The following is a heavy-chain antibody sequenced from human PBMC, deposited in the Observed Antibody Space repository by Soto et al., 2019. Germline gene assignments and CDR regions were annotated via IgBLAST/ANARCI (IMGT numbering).Heavy chain of an antibody. CDR1: GFTVSSYS. CDR2: ISGSGGST. D-gene: IGHD3-10*01. CDR3: AKVPYGAGYYFDY. J-gene: IGHJ4*02. Sequence: GGSLRLSCAASGFTVSSYSMSWVRQAPGKGLEWVSAISGSGGSTYYADSVKGRFTISRDNSKNTLYLQMNSLRAEDTAVYYCAKVPYGAGYYFDYWGQGTLVTVSS. V-gene: IGHV3-23*01.